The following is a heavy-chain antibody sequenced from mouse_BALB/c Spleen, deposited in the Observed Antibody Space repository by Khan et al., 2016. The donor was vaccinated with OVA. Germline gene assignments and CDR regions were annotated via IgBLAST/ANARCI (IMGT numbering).Heavy chain of an antibody. J-gene: IGHJ2*01. CDR3: ARDRSDD. Sequence: VQLQQSGTELAKPGASVKMSCKASGYTFTTYWMHWVKQRPGQGLEWIGYINPTSGYTDYNEKFKDKATLSQDKYSSTAYVQLSSRTSEDSAVYYCARDRSDDWGQGTTHTVSS. CDR2: INPTSGYT. CDR1: GYTFTTYW. V-gene: IGHV1-7*01.